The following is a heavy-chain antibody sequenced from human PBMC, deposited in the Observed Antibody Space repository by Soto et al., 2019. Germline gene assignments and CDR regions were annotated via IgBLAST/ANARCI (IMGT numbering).Heavy chain of an antibody. CDR3: TRGPRPSLVGTGDF. V-gene: IGHV3-74*01. CDR2: ISDDGART. CDR1: GFVFEMYW. Sequence: PGGSLRLSCAASGFVFEMYWMHWVRQTPGKGPEWVSRISDDGARTDYADSVKGRFTISRDNAKNSLYLQMNSLRAEDTAVYYCTRGPRPSLVGTGDFWGLGALVTVSS. J-gene: IGHJ1*01. D-gene: IGHD3-10*01.